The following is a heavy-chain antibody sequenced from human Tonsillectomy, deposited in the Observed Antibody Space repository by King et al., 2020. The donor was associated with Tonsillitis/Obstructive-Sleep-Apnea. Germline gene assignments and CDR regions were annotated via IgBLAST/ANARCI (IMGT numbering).Heavy chain of an antibody. D-gene: IGHD1-1*01. CDR2: IYPDDSDT. CDR3: ARHKSGTTEIDY. CDR1: GYSFTSYW. Sequence: QLVQSGAEVKKPGASLKISCKGSGYSFTSYWIGWVRQMPGKGLEWMGIIYPDDSDTRYSPSFQGQVNISADRSIGTAYLQWSSLKASDTAMYFCARHKSGTTEIDYWGQGTLVTVSS. J-gene: IGHJ4*02. V-gene: IGHV5-51*01.